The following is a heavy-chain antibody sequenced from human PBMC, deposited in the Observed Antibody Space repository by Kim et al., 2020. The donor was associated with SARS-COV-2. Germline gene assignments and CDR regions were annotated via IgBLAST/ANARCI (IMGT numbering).Heavy chain of an antibody. CDR1: GFTFSGSA. J-gene: IGHJ6*02. Sequence: GGSLRLSCAASGFTFSGSAMHWVRQASGKGLEWVGRISSKANSYATAYAASGKGRFTISGDDSKNTAYMKMNSGKTEETAVYYCTRDIVVVVAANAEPYYYYSYRMEVWGPGTTVTVSS. V-gene: IGHV3-73*01. D-gene: IGHD2-15*01. CDR3: TRDIVVVVAANAEPYYYYSYRMEV. CDR2: ISSKANSYAT.